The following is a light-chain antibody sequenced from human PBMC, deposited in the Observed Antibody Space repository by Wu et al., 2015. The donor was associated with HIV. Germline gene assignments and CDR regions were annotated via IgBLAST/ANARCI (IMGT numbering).Light chain of an antibody. CDR1: QSVSTY. V-gene: IGKV3-15*01. J-gene: IGKJ2*03. CDR3: QQYNNWPPYS. Sequence: EIVMTQSPATLSVSPGEGVTLFCRASQSVSTYLAWYQQTPGQAPRLLIYGASTRATGVPARFSGSGSGTQFTLTITNVQSADSAVYYCQQYNNWPPYSFGQGTKLEI. CDR2: GAS.